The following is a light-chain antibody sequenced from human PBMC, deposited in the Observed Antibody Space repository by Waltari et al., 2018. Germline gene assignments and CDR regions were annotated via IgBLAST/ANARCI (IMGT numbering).Light chain of an antibody. CDR1: QSVSRNY. Sequence: EIVLTQSPGTLSLSPGERATLSCRASQSVSRNYLAWHQQKPGQPPRLLIYGASSRATGIPDRFSGSGAVTDFTLTITRLEPEDGAVYYCQQYDTAPRTFGQGTKVEI. V-gene: IGKV3-20*01. CDR2: GAS. J-gene: IGKJ1*01. CDR3: QQYDTAPRT.